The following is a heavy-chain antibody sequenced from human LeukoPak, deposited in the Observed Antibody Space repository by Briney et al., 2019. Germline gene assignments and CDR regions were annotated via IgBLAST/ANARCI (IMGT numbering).Heavy chain of an antibody. J-gene: IGHJ3*02. V-gene: IGHV1-2*02. Sequence: ASVKVFCKASGYTFTGYYMHWVRQAPGQGLEGMGWINPNSGGTNYAKKFRGRVTMTRDTSISTAYMELSRLRCDDTAVYSCASGSGRYYSNDAFDIWDQGTMVTVSS. CDR2: INPNSGGT. CDR3: ASGSGRYYSNDAFDI. CDR1: GYTFTGYY. D-gene: IGHD1-26*01.